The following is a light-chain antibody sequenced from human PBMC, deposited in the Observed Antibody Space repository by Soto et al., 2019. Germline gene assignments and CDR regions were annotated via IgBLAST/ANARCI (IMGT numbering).Light chain of an antibody. Sequence: DIVLTQSPGTLSLSPGERATLSCRASQSVSSNYLAWYQHKPGQAPRLVIYGASSRATGIPDRFSGSGSETDFTLTISSLEPEDFAVYYCQQRSNWPITFGQGTRLEIK. CDR3: QQRSNWPIT. CDR1: QSVSSNY. J-gene: IGKJ5*01. V-gene: IGKV3D-20*02. CDR2: GAS.